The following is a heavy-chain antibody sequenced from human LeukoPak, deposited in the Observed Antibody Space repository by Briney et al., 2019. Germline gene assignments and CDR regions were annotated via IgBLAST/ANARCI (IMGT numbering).Heavy chain of an antibody. CDR3: ARGARGADGNDY. J-gene: IGHJ4*02. D-gene: IGHD1-26*01. CDR1: GFTFSTYY. Sequence: PGGSLRLSCAASGFTFSTYYMNWVRQAPGKGLEWVSSISGSSSYIYYADSVKGRFTISRDNAKNSLYLQMNSLRVEDTAIYYCARGARGADGNDYWGQGTLVTVSS. CDR2: ISGSSSYI. V-gene: IGHV3-21*01.